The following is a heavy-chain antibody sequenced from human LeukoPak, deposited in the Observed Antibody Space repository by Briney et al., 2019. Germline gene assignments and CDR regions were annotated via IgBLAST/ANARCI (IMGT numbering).Heavy chain of an antibody. CDR3: TSLMAGYYDSSGYSSGFDY. J-gene: IGHJ4*02. D-gene: IGHD3-22*01. CDR1: GFTFSGSA. Sequence: GGSLKLSCAASGFTFSGSAMHWVRQASGKGLEWVGRIRSKANSYATAYAASVKGRFTISRDDSKNTAYLQMNSLKTEDTAVYYCTSLMAGYYDSSGYSSGFDYWGQGTLVTVSS. CDR2: IRSKANSYAT. V-gene: IGHV3-73*01.